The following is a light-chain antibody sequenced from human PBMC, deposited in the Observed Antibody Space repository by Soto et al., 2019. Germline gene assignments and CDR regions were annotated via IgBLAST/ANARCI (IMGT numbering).Light chain of an antibody. J-gene: IGLJ3*02. Sequence: QLVLTQPSSASASLGSSVKLTCTLSSGHSSYIIAWHQQQPGKAPRYLMKLEGSGSYNKGSGIPDRFSGSSSGADRYLTISNLQFEDEADYYCETWDSNTRLWVFGGGTKVTVL. V-gene: IGLV4-60*02. CDR2: LEGSGSY. CDR3: ETWDSNTRLWV. CDR1: SGHSSYI.